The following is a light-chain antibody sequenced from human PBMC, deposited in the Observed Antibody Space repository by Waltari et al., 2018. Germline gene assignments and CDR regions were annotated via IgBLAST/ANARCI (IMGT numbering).Light chain of an antibody. CDR1: SSDVGGYNY. CDR2: EVS. V-gene: IGLV2-14*01. Sequence: QSALTQPASVSGSPGQSITISCTGTSSDVGGYNYVSWYQQHPGKAPKVMIFEVSNRPSGISKRFSGSKSGNAASLTISGLQAEDEADYYCSSYIDSSTLWVFGGGTKLTVL. J-gene: IGLJ3*02. CDR3: SSYIDSSTLWV.